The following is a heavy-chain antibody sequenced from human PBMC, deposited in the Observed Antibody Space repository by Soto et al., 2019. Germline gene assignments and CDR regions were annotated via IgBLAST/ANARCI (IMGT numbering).Heavy chain of an antibody. CDR1: GYSFTSYW. J-gene: IGHJ5*02. CDR3: ARHRGYDILTGYYWFDP. V-gene: IGHV5-10-1*01. D-gene: IGHD3-9*01. CDR2: IDPSDSYT. Sequence: PGESLKISCKGSGYSFTSYWISWVRQMPGKGLEWMGRIDPSDSYTNYSPSFQGHVTISADKSISTAYLQWSSLKASDTAMYYCARHRGYDILTGYYWFDPWGQGTLVTVSS.